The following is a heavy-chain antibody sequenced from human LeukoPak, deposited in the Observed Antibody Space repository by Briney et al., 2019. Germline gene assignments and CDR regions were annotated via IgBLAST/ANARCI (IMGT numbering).Heavy chain of an antibody. D-gene: IGHD2-21*01. CDR3: AKFLPTHIVVANYYFDY. CDR1: GFTFSSYA. J-gene: IGHJ4*02. Sequence: GGSLRLSCAASGFTFSSYAMSWVCQAPGKGLEWVSAISGSGGSTYYADSVKGRFTISRDNSKNTLYLQMNSLRAEDTAVYYCAKFLPTHIVVANYYFDYWGQGTLVTVSS. CDR2: ISGSGGST. V-gene: IGHV3-23*01.